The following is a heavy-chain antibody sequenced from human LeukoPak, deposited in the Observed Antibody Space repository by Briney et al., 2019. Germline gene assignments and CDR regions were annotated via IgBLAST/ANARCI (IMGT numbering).Heavy chain of an antibody. J-gene: IGHJ4*02. CDR3: ARVPGDSEYYYFDY. CDR2: ISAYNGNT. Sequence: ASVKVSCKASGYTFTSYGISWVRQAPGQGLEWMGWISAYNGNTNYAQKLQGRVTMATDTSTSTAYMELRSLRSDDTAVYYCARVPGDSEYYYFDYWGQGTLVTVSS. CDR1: GYTFTSYG. D-gene: IGHD4-17*01. V-gene: IGHV1-18*01.